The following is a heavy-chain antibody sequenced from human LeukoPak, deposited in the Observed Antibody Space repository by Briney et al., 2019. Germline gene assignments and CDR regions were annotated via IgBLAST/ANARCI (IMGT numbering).Heavy chain of an antibody. CDR3: AREGERYDAFDI. CDR1: GGSISSGDYY. J-gene: IGHJ3*02. V-gene: IGHV4-30-4*01. Sequence: PSQTLSLTCTVSGGSISSGDYYWSWIRQPPGQGLEWIGYIYYSGSTYYNPSLKSRVTISVDTSENQFSLKLSSVTAADTAVYYCAREGERYDAFDIWGQGTMVTVSS. D-gene: IGHD5-24*01. CDR2: IYYSGST.